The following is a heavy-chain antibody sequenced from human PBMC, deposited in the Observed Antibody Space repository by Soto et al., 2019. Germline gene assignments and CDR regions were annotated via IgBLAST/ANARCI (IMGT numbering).Heavy chain of an antibody. CDR1: GYTFTNYG. J-gene: IGHJ4*02. D-gene: IGHD3-22*01. CDR3: ARVPSSDYYYYAGNLDY. V-gene: IGHV1-18*01. Sequence: QVQLVQSGAEVKEPGASVKVSCKASGYTFTNYGLSWVRQAPGQGLEWMGWISAYNGNTKYAQKFQGRVTMTTDTSTSTTYMELRSLRSDDTAVYYCARVPSSDYYYYAGNLDYWGQGTLVTVSS. CDR2: ISAYNGNT.